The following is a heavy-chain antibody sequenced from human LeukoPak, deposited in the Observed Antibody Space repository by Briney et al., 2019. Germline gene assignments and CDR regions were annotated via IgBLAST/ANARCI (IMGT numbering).Heavy chain of an antibody. CDR2: IYYSGST. V-gene: IGHV4-30-4*08. J-gene: IGHJ4*02. CDR1: GGSISSGDYY. D-gene: IGHD3-22*01. Sequence: SETLSLTCTVSGGSISSGDYYWSWIRQPPGKGLEWIGYIYYSGSTYCNPSLKSRVTISVDTSKNQFSLKLSSVTAADTAVYYCASEASQYYYDSSGYYWGQGTLVTVSS. CDR3: ASEASQYYYDSSGYY.